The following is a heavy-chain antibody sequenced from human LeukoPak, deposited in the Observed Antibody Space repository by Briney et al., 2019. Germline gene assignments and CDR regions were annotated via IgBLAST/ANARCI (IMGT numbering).Heavy chain of an antibody. V-gene: IGHV5-51*01. Sequence: RGESLKISCKGSGYSFTSYWIGWVRQMPGKGLEWMGIIYPGDSDTRYSPSFQGQVTISADKSISTAYLQWSSLKASDTAMYYCARFGKVVVDSYYYYYYMDVWGKGTTVTVSS. CDR2: IYPGDSDT. D-gene: IGHD3-22*01. J-gene: IGHJ6*03. CDR1: GYSFTSYW. CDR3: ARFGKVVVDSYYYYYYMDV.